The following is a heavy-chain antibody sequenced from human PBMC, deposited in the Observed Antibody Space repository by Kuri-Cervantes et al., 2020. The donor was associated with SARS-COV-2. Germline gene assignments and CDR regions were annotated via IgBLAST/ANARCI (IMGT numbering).Heavy chain of an antibody. J-gene: IGHJ6*03. V-gene: IGHV1-69*04. CDR1: GGTFSSYA. CDR3: ARVAAAAGPAGEYSFYMDV. D-gene: IGHD6-13*01. CDR2: IIPILGIA. Sequence: SVKVSCKASGGTFSSYAISWVRQAPGQGLEWMGRIIPILGIANYAQKFQGRVTITADKSTSTAYMELSSLRSEDTAVYYCARVAAAAGPAGEYSFYMDVWGKGTTVTVSS.